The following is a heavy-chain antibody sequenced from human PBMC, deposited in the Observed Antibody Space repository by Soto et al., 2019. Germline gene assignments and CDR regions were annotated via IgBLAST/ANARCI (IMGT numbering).Heavy chain of an antibody. CDR2: MNPNSGTT. D-gene: IGHD2-21*02. V-gene: IGHV1-8*01. J-gene: IGHJ5*02. Sequence: QVQLVQSGAEVKKPGASVKVSCKASGYTFTSYDINWVRQATGQGLEWMGWMNPNSGTTGYAQKFQGRVTMTRDTSISTAYMALRSLRSEDTAVYYCMRNTAVTATWGSHFPTNWFDPWGQGTLVTVSS. CDR1: GYTFTSYD. CDR3: MRNTAVTATWGSHFPTNWFDP.